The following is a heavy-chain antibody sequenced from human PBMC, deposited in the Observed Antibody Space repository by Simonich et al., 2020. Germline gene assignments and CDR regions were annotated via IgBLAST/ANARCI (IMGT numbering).Heavy chain of an antibody. D-gene: IGHD1-26*01. Sequence: QVQLVQSGAEVKKPGASVKVSCKASGYTFTGYYMHWVRQAPGQGLEWEGWNNPRSGGKNNAQKFQGRVTMTRDTSISTAYMELSRLRSDDTAVYYCARDLRGSYYYYYYMDVWGKGTTVTVSS. CDR2: NNPRSGGK. V-gene: IGHV1-2*02. CDR1: GYTFTGYY. CDR3: ARDLRGSYYYYYYMDV. J-gene: IGHJ6*03.